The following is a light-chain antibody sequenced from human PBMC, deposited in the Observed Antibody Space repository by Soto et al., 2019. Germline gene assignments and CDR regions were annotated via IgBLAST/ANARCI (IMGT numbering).Light chain of an antibody. J-gene: IGLJ3*02. Sequence: QSVLTQPASVSGSPGQSITISCTGTSSDVGGYNYVSWYQQHPGKALKLMIYGVSNRPSGISNRFSGSKSGNTASLTISGLQAEDEADYYCTSYTSSSTLRVFGGGTKLTVL. V-gene: IGLV2-14*01. CDR1: SSDVGGYNY. CDR2: GVS. CDR3: TSYTSSSTLRV.